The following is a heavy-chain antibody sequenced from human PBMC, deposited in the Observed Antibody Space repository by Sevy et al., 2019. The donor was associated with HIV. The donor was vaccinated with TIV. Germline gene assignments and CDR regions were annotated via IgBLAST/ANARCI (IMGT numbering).Heavy chain of an antibody. CDR1: TFTFSTYA. J-gene: IGHJ3*02. D-gene: IGHD5-12*01. CDR2: ISGSSNYI. V-gene: IGHV3-21*01. Sequence: GGSLRLSCTASTFTFSTYAMNWVRQAPGKGLEWVSYISGSSNYIYYADSLKGRFTLSRDNAKDSLYLQMTSLRAEETAVYYCARSGMAWDAFDIWGQGTMVTVSS. CDR3: ARSGMAWDAFDI.